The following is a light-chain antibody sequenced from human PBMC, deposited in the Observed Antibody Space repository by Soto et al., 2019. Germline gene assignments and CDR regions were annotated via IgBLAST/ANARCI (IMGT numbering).Light chain of an antibody. CDR3: CAYAGRSTWDVV. CDR2: EGF. Sequence: QSALTQPASLSGSPGQSITISCTGTSSDVGGSGLVSWYQFHPGKAPKLLIFEGFKRPSGISNRFSGSKSGSTASLTISGLQAEDEADYYCCAYAGRSTWDVVFCGGTKVTVL. CDR1: SSDVGGSGL. V-gene: IGLV2-23*01. J-gene: IGLJ2*01.